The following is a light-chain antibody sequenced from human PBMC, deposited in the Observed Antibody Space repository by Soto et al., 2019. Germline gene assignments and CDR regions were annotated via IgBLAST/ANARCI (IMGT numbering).Light chain of an antibody. Sequence: SYDLTQPPSVSVAPGQTARITCGGGRVGTESVHWYQQKPGQAPVLVVYDDSNRPSGIPERSSGSNSANTATLTITRAAAGDEADYYCQLWDTISDRYVFGTGTKVTVL. V-gene: IGLV3-21*02. CDR1: RVGTES. CDR2: DDS. J-gene: IGLJ1*01. CDR3: QLWDTISDRYV.